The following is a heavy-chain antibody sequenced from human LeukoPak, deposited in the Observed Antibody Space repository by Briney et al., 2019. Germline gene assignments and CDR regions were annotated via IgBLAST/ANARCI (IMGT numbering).Heavy chain of an antibody. CDR3: ARDQITMIAL. Sequence: SETLSLTCTVSGGSISSSSFYWGWIRQPPGEGLQWIGSIYYSGSTYYNPSLKSRVTISVDTSKNQFSLKLSSVTAADTAVYYCARDQITMIALWGQGTMVTVSS. V-gene: IGHV4-39*07. J-gene: IGHJ3*01. CDR1: GGSISSSSFY. CDR2: IYYSGST. D-gene: IGHD3-22*01.